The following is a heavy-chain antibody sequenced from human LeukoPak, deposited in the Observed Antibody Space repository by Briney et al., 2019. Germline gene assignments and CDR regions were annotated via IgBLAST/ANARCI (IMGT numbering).Heavy chain of an antibody. V-gene: IGHV1-69*05. CDR2: IIPIFGTA. Sequence: ASVKVSCKASGGTFSSYAISWVRQAPGQGLEGMGGIIPIFGTANYAQKFQGRVTITTDESTSTAYMELSSLRSEDTAVYYCARAPVTGDYYYYYYMDVWGKGTTVTVSS. CDR3: ARAPVTGDYYYYYYMDV. D-gene: IGHD2-21*02. CDR1: GGTFSSYA. J-gene: IGHJ6*03.